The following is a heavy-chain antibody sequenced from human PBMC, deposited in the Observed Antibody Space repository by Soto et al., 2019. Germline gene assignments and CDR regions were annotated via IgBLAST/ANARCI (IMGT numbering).Heavy chain of an antibody. J-gene: IGHJ5*02. Sequence: SETLSLTCSFSSGSISSTIYSLDWIRQPPGKGLEWIGSIFYSGSTYYNPSLKSRVTISVDTSKNQLSLKLSSVTAADTAVYYCATSNWFDPWGQGTLVTVSS. V-gene: IGHV4-39*01. CDR1: SGSISSTIYS. CDR2: IFYSGST. CDR3: ATSNWFDP.